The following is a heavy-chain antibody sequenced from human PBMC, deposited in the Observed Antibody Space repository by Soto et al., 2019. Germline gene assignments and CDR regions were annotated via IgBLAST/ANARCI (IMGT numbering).Heavy chain of an antibody. CDR1: GYSFAGYW. D-gene: IGHD3-22*01. V-gene: IGHV5-10-1*01. CDR3: ARQIYDSDTGPNFQYYFDS. CDR2: IDPSDSQT. Sequence: GESLKISCKGSGYSFAGYWITWVRQKPGKGLEWMGRIDPSDSQTYYSPSFRGHVTISVTKSITTVFLQWSSLRASDTAMYYCARQIYDSDTGPNFQYYFDSWGQGALVTVSS. J-gene: IGHJ4*02.